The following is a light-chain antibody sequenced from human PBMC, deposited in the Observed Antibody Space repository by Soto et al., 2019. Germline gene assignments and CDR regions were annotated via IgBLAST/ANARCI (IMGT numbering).Light chain of an antibody. J-gene: IGKJ1*01. V-gene: IGKV1-39*01. CDR3: QQSYSTPRT. CDR2: AAS. Sequence: DIQMTQSPSSLSASVGDRVTITCRASQSISSYLNWYQQKPGKAPKLLIYAASSLQSGVPSRFSGRGSATDFTLTISSLQTEDFATYYCQQSYSTPRTFGQGTKVEIK. CDR1: QSISSY.